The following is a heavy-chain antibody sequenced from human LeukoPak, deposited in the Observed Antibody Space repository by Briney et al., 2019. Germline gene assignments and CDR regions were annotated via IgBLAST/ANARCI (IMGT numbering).Heavy chain of an antibody. V-gene: IGHV3-9*01. D-gene: IGHD3-22*01. Sequence: GGSLRLSCAASGFTFDDYAMHWVRQAPGKGLEWVSGISWNSGSIGYADSVKGRFTISRDNAKNSLYLQMNSLRAEDTALYYCAKDLTYYYDSSGYYHYWGQGTLVTVSS. CDR2: ISWNSGSI. CDR3: AKDLTYYYDSSGYYHY. CDR1: GFTFDDYA. J-gene: IGHJ4*02.